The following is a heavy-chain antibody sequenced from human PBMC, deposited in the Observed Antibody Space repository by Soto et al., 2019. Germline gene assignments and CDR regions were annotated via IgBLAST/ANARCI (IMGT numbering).Heavy chain of an antibody. V-gene: IGHV6-1*01. CDR1: GDSVSSNSAG. CDR3: ARGSWDDVSGHYYMDV. CDR2: TYYKSKWYY. D-gene: IGHD1-1*01. J-gene: IGHJ6*03. Sequence: SPTLXLTCDISGDSVSSNSAGWNWIRQTPSRGLEWLGRTYYKSKWYYTYAASVKSRITVSPDTSKNQFSLQLTSVTPEDTAVYYCARGSWDDVSGHYYMDVWDKGTTVTVSS.